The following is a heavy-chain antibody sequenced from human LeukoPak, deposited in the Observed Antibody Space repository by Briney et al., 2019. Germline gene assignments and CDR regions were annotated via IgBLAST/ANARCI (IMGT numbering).Heavy chain of an antibody. CDR3: ARDTITIFGVVIMWGSDAFDI. CDR1: GFTFSSYW. Sequence: PGGSLRLSCAASGFTFSSYWMSWVRQAPGKGLEGVANIKQDGSEKYYVDSVKGRFTISRDNAKNSLYLQMNSLRAEDTAVYYCARDTITIFGVVIMWGSDAFDIWGQGTMVTVSS. CDR2: IKQDGSEK. J-gene: IGHJ3*02. V-gene: IGHV3-7*01. D-gene: IGHD3-3*01.